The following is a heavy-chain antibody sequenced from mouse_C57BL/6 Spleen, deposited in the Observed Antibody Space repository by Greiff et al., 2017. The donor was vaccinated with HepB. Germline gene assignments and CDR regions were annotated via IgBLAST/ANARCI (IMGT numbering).Heavy chain of an antibody. CDR2: INPNNGGT. CDR3: ARRGLGGHYAMDY. D-gene: IGHD4-1*01. Sequence: EVQLQQSGPELVKPGASVKMSCKASGYTFTDYNMHWVKQSHGKSLEWIGYINPNNGGTSYNQKFKGKATLTVNKSSSTAYMELRSLTSEDSAVYYCARRGLGGHYAMDYWGQGTSVTVSS. V-gene: IGHV1-22*01. CDR1: GYTFTDYN. J-gene: IGHJ4*01.